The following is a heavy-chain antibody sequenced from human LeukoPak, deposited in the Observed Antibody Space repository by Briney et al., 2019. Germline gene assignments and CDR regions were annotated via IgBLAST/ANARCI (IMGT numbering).Heavy chain of an antibody. J-gene: IGHJ6*03. Sequence: SETLSLTCTVSGGSISTFYWSWIRQPPGKGLEWIGYLYYSGRTNYNPSLKSRVAISLDTSKNQFSLKMTSVTAADTAVYYCARGRVVPAGVYYYYCMDVWGKGTTVTVSS. CDR3: ARGRVVPAGVYYYYCMDV. CDR1: GGSISTFY. D-gene: IGHD2-2*01. CDR2: LYYSGRT. V-gene: IGHV4-59*01.